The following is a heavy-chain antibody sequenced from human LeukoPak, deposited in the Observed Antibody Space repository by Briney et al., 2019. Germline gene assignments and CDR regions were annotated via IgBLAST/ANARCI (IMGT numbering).Heavy chain of an antibody. CDR1: GGTFSSYA. CDR2: IIPIFGTA. Sequence: SVKVSCKASGGTFSSYAISWVRQAPGQGLEWMGGIIPIFGTANYAQKFQERVTITRDMSTSTAYMELSSLRSEDSAVYYCAAVRGAQYWGQGALVTVSS. J-gene: IGHJ4*02. CDR3: AAVRGAQY. V-gene: IGHV1-69*05. D-gene: IGHD1-26*01.